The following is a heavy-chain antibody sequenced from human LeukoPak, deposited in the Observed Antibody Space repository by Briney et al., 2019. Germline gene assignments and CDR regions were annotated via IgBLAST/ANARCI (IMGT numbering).Heavy chain of an antibody. CDR2: TYYSGST. CDR3: ASNYYGSGSLDY. CDR1: GGSISSYY. J-gene: IGHJ4*02. D-gene: IGHD3-10*01. V-gene: IGHV4-59*08. Sequence: SETLSLTCTVSGGSISSYYWSWIRQPPGKGLEWIRYTYYSGSTNYNPSLKSRVTISVDTSKNQFSLKVSSVTAADTAVYYCASNYYGSGSLDYWGQGNLVTVSS.